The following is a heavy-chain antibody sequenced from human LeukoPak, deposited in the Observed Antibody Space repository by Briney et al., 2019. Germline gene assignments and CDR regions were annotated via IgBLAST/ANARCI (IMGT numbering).Heavy chain of an antibody. J-gene: IGHJ3*02. D-gene: IGHD3-3*01. CDR2: ISSSSSTI. Sequence: PGGSLRLSCAASGFTFSSYAMNWVRQAPGKGLEWVSYISSSSSTIYYADSVKGRFTISRDNAKNSLYLQMNSLRDEDTAVYYCAREAGYDFWSGYYLDAFDIWGQGTMVTVSS. CDR3: AREAGYDFWSGYYLDAFDI. CDR1: GFTFSSYA. V-gene: IGHV3-48*02.